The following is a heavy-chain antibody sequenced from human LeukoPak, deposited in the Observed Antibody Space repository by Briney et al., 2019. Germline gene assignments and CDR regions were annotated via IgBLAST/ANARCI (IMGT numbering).Heavy chain of an antibody. CDR3: ARESPPDIVVVPAAMATDY. CDR1: GGSISSSSYY. CDR2: IYYSGST. J-gene: IGHJ4*02. V-gene: IGHV4-39*02. Sequence: KASETLSLTCTVSGGSISSSSYYWGWIRQPPGKGLEWIGSIYYSGSTYYNPSLKSRVTISVDTSKNQFSLKLSSVTAADTAVYYCARESPPDIVVVPAAMATDYWGRGTLVTVSS. D-gene: IGHD2-2*01.